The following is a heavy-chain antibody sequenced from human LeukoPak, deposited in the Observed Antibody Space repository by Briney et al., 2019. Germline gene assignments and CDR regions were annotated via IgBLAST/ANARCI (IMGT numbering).Heavy chain of an antibody. CDR1: GYTFSNYG. V-gene: IGHV1-18*01. Sequence: ASVKVSCKASGYTFSNYGMSWVRQAPGQGLEWMGWISAKNGNTDYAQKLQGRVTMTADRSTNTAYMELRSLTSDDTAVYYCARRIVGDHLGDYWGQGTLVTVSS. J-gene: IGHJ4*02. CDR3: ARRIVGDHLGDY. CDR2: ISAKNGNT. D-gene: IGHD1-26*01.